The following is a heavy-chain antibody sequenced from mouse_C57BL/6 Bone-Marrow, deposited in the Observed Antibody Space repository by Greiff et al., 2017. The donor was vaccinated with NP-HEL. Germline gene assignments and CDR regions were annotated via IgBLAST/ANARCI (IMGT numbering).Heavy chain of an antibody. D-gene: IGHD2-1*01. CDR1: EYEFPSHD. J-gene: IGHJ4*01. CDR3: ARQIYYGNYDYAMDY. CDR2: INSDGGST. Sequence: DVMLVESGGGLVQPGESLKLSCESNEYEFPSHDMSWVRKTPEKRLELVAAINSDGGSTYYPDTMERRFIISRDNTKKALYLQMSSLRSEDTALYYCARQIYYGNYDYAMDYWGQGTSVTVSS. V-gene: IGHV5-2*01.